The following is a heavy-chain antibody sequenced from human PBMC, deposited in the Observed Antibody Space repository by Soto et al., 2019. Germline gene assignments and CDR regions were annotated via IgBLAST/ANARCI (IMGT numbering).Heavy chain of an antibody. J-gene: IGHJ4*02. CDR1: GVSISSGDYY. V-gene: IGHV4-30-4*01. CDR3: ARESGYCSGGSCYDTFDY. D-gene: IGHD2-15*01. CDR2: IYYSGST. Sequence: SETLSLTCTVSGVSISSGDYYWRWIRPPPGKGLEWIGYIYYSGSTYSNPSLKSRVTISVDTSKNQFSLKLSSVTAADTAVYYCARESGYCSGGSCYDTFDYWGQGTLVTVSS.